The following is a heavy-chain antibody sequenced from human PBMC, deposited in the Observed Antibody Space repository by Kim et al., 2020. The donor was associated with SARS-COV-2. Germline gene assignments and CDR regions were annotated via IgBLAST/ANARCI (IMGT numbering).Heavy chain of an antibody. J-gene: IGHJ4*02. CDR3: ARDPEGWYFDY. V-gene: IGHV3-33*01. CDR1: GFTFSSYG. Sequence: GGSLRLSCAASGFTFSSYGMHWVRQAPGKGLEWVAVIWYDGSNKYYADSVKGRFTISRDNSKNTLYLQMNSLRAEDTAVYYCARDPEGWYFDYWGQGTLVTVSS. CDR2: IWYDGSNK.